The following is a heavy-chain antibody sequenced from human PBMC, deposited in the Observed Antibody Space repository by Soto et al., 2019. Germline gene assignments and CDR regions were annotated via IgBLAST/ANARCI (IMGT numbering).Heavy chain of an antibody. D-gene: IGHD3-3*01. J-gene: IGHJ4*02. CDR2: ITWNSRVL. V-gene: IGHV3-9*01. CDR3: AKGRYDFWSPYYFDS. Sequence: TGGSLRLSCVGTGLNFDDFAMHWVRQAPGKGLEWVSGITWNSRVLAYADSVKGRFTISRDNARNSLYLQVDSLRDEDTALYYCAKGRYDFWSPYYFDSWGQGTLVTVSS. CDR1: GLNFDDFA.